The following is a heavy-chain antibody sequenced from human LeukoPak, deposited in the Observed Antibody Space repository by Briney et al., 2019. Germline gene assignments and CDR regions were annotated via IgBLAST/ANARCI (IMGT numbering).Heavy chain of an antibody. J-gene: IGHJ4*02. CDR1: GGSISSYY. CDR3: ARSIGGGGNSDY. D-gene: IGHD4-23*01. V-gene: IGHV4-59*01. CDR2: IYYTGST. Sequence: VKPSETLSLTCTVSGGSISSYYWSWIRQPPGKGPEWIGYIYYTGSTNYNPSLKSRVTISVDTSKNQFSLRLSSVTAADTAVYYCARSIGGGGNSDYWGQGTLVTVSS.